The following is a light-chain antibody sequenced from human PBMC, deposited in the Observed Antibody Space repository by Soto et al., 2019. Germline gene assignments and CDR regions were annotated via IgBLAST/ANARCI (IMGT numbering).Light chain of an antibody. CDR3: QQYDNLPTLT. V-gene: IGKV1-33*01. CDR2: DAS. CDR1: QDISNY. Sequence: DIQMTQSPSSLSASVGDRVNITCQASQDISNYLNWYQQKPGKAPKLLIYDASNLETGVPSRFSGSGSGTDFTFTISSLQPEDIATYYCQQYDNLPTLTFGGGTKVDIK. J-gene: IGKJ4*01.